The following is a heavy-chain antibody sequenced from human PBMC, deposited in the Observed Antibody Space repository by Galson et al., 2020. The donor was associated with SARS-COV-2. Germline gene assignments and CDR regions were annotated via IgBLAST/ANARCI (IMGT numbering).Heavy chain of an antibody. Sequence: GGSLRLSCAASGFTFSSYAMHWVRQAPGKGLEWVAVISYDGSNKYYADSVKGRFTISRDNSKNTLYLQMNSLRAEDTAVYYCARGVSYYYGSGSTKKEDHDAFDIWGQGTMVTVSS. CDR1: GFTFSSYA. D-gene: IGHD3-10*01. V-gene: IGHV3-30*04. CDR3: ARGVSYYYGSGSTKKEDHDAFDI. CDR2: ISYDGSNK. J-gene: IGHJ3*02.